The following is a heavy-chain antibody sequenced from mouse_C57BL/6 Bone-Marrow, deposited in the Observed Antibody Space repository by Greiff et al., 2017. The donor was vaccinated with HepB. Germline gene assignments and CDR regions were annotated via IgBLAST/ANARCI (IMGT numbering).Heavy chain of an antibody. J-gene: IGHJ4*01. CDR2: INPSTGGT. CDR3: ARGGTGAMDY. V-gene: IGHV1-42*01. Sequence: EVQRVESGPELVKPGASVKISCKASGYSFTGYYMNWVKQSPEKSLEWIGEINPSTGGTTYNQKFKAKATLTVDKSSSTAYMQLKSLTSEDSAVYYCARGGTGAMDYWGQGTSVTVSS. D-gene: IGHD3-3*01. CDR1: GYSFTGYY.